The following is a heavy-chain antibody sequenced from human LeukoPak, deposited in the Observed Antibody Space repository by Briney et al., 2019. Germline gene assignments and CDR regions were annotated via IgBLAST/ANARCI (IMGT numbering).Heavy chain of an antibody. CDR1: GYTFTGYY. V-gene: IGHV1-2*02. Sequence: ASVKVSCKASGYTFTGYYMHWVRQAPGQGLEWMGWINPNSGGTNYAQKFQGRVTMTRDTSISTAYMELSRLRSDDTAVYYCARDKIWFGELLYYYYYYGMYVWGQGTTVTVSS. CDR3: ARDKIWFGELLYYYYYYGMYV. CDR2: INPNSGGT. J-gene: IGHJ6*02. D-gene: IGHD3-10*01.